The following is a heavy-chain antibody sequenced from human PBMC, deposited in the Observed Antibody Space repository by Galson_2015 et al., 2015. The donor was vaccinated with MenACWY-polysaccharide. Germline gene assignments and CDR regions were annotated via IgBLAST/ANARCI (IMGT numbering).Heavy chain of an antibody. D-gene: IGHD2-15*01. V-gene: IGHV3-23*01. CDR2: IGGRGTT. CDR3: AKANSGGICTSGWACWFDP. J-gene: IGHJ5*02. CDR1: GFTFTNYA. Sequence: SLTLSCAASGFTFTNYAMNLVRQAPGKGLEWVSSIGGRGTTYYADSVKGRFTISRDNSKNMVYLQMNSLRAEDTAIYYCAKANSGGICTSGWACWFDPWGQGSLVIVSS.